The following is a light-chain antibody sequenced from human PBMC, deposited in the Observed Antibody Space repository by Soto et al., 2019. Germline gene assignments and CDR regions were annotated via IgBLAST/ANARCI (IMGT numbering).Light chain of an antibody. CDR2: AAS. CDR3: QQYSDWPLVT. V-gene: IGKV3-15*01. Sequence: IVMTQSPATLSMSLGERATLSCRASQSVGTYLAWYQQKPGQPPSLLIFAASTRATGIPARFSGTGSGSDFTLTINGLQSEDFAVYSCQQYSDWPLVTFGGGTRVEIK. J-gene: IGKJ4*01. CDR1: QSVGTY.